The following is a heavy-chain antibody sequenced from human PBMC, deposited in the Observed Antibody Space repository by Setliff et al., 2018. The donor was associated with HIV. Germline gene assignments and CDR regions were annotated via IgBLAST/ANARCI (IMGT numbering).Heavy chain of an antibody. V-gene: IGHV4-59*01. Sequence: SETLSLTCTVSGGSISSYYWSWIRQPPGKGLERIGYIYYSGSTNYNPSLKSRVTISVDTSKNQFSLKLSSVTAADTAVYYCASFGVTWFGELYNWGQGTLVTVS. CDR1: GGSISSYY. D-gene: IGHD3-10*01. J-gene: IGHJ4*02. CDR3: ASFGVTWFGELYN. CDR2: IYYSGST.